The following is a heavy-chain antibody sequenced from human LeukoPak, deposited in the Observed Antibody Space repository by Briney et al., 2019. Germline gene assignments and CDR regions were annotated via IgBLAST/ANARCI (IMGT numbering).Heavy chain of an antibody. V-gene: IGHV3-23*01. CDR3: AKTLFGFSYGKIDY. CDR1: HFTFSSHA. Sequence: GGSLRLSCATSHFTFSSHAMNWVRQAPGKGLEWVSSISDDDDSTYYADSVKGRFTISRDNSKNTLYLDMNNLRAEDTALYFCAKTLFGFSYGKIDYWGQGTLVTVSS. J-gene: IGHJ4*02. D-gene: IGHD5-18*01. CDR2: ISDDDDST.